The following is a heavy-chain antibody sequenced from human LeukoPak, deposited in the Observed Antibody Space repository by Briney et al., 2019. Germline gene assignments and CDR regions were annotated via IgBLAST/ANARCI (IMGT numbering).Heavy chain of an antibody. V-gene: IGHV4-34*01. CDR3: ARQVPAADY. J-gene: IGHJ4*02. D-gene: IGHD2-2*01. CDR1: GGSISSYY. Sequence: PSETLSLTCTVSGGSISSYYWSWIRQPPGKGLEWIGEINHSGSTNYNPSLKSRVTISVDTSKNQFSLKLSSVTAADTAVYYCARQVPAADYWGQGTLVTVSS. CDR2: INHSGST.